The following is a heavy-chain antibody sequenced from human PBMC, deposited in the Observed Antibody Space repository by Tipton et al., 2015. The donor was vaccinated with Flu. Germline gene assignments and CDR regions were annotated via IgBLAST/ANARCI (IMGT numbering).Heavy chain of an antibody. Sequence: LRLSCTVSGGSISSYYWSWIRKPPSPGKGLEWIGYIHDSGSTNYNPSLESRVSISVDTSKNQFSLRVSSVTAADTAVYYCAKEPAADGYFDYWGQGTLVTVSS. CDR3: AKEPAADGYFDY. V-gene: IGHV4-59*01. CDR2: IHDSGST. D-gene: IGHD6-13*01. CDR1: GGSISSYY. J-gene: IGHJ4*02.